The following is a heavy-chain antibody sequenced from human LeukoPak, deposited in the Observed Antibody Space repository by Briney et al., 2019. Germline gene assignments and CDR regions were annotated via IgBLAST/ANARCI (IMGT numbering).Heavy chain of an antibody. V-gene: IGHV5-51*01. CDR2: IYPDDSDT. CDR1: GFRFNAYW. D-gene: IGHD3-22*01. J-gene: IGHJ3*01. CDR3: ARPNITSYYDSRGYDAFDV. Sequence: GESLKISCKGSGFRFNAYWIAWVRQMPGKGLEWMGIIYPDDSDTRYSPSFQGQVTISADKSVRTAYLQWSSLKASDTAMYYCARPNITSYYDSRGYDAFDVWGQGTMVTVSS.